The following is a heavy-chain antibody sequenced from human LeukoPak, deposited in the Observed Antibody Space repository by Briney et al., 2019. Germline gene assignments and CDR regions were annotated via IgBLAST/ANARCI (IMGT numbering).Heavy chain of an antibody. CDR1: GGSINNYY. Sequence: PSEILSLTCTVSGGSINNYYWNWIRQPPGKGLEWIGYIYYSGSTNYNPSLKSRVTISLDTSNNQFSLNLSSVTAADTAVYYCARATLSTRTAFDIWGQGTMVTVSP. V-gene: IGHV4-59*01. D-gene: IGHD2-2*01. CDR2: IYYSGST. J-gene: IGHJ3*02. CDR3: ARATLSTRTAFDI.